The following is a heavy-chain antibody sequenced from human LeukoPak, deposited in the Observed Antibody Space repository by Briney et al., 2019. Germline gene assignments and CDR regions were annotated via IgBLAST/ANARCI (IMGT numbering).Heavy chain of an antibody. CDR1: GYTFTSYY. Sequence: ASVKVSCKASGYTFTSYYIHWVRQAPGQGPEWMGIIYPSGGSTTYAQKFQGRVTMTRDMSTSTVYMELSSLRSEDTAVYYCARGGGSGYLAFDYWGQGTLVTVSS. V-gene: IGHV1-46*01. CDR3: ARGGGSGYLAFDY. D-gene: IGHD3-22*01. J-gene: IGHJ4*02. CDR2: IYPSGGST.